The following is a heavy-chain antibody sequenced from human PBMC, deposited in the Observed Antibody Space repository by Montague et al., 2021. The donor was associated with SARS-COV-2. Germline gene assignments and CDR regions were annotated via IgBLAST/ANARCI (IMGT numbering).Heavy chain of an antibody. V-gene: IGHV4-31*03. CDR1: GGSISSGGYY. J-gene: IGHJ6*02. CDR2: IYYSGST. CDR3: ATESLGYCSSTSCYGPHYGMDV. D-gene: IGHD2-2*01. Sequence: TLSLTCTVSGGSISSGGYYWSWIRQHPGKGLEWIGYIYYSGSTYYNPSLKSRVTISVDTSKNQFSLKLSSVTAADTAVYYCATESLGYCSSTSCYGPHYGMDVWGQRTTVTVSS.